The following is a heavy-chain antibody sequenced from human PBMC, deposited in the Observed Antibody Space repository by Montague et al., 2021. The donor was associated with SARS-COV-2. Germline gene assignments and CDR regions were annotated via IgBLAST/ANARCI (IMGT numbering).Heavy chain of an antibody. CDR2: INWDDDQ. CDR3: ARMICTSWYREDGFAV. Sequence: PALVKPTQTLTLTCTFSGFSLTTAGMCVSWVRQSPGKAPEWLALINWDDDQYYSTSLKTRLTISKDTSRNQVALTMTNMDPVDTATYYCARMICTSWYREDGFAVWGQGLTVTVSS. D-gene: IGHD6-13*01. J-gene: IGHJ3*01. V-gene: IGHV2-70*20. CDR1: GFSLTTAGMC.